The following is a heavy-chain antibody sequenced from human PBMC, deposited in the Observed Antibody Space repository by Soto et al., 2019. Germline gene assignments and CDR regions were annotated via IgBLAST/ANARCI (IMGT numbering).Heavy chain of an antibody. Sequence: SVKVSCKASGGTFSSYAISWVRQAPGQGLEWMGGIIPIFGTANYAQKFQGRVTITADESTSTAYMELSSLRSEDTAAYYCARGVRRNSYDLDYWGQGTLVTVSS. V-gene: IGHV1-69*13. CDR3: ARGVRRNSYDLDY. CDR2: IIPIFGTA. D-gene: IGHD5-12*01. CDR1: GGTFSSYA. J-gene: IGHJ4*02.